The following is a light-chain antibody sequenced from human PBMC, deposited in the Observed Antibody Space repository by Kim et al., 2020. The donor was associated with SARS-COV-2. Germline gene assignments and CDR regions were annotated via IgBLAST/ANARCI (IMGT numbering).Light chain of an antibody. CDR2: KVS. CDR1: SSDLGGYNY. Sequence: QSVTVPCTGTSSDLGGYNYVSWYQQHAGTAPNLMFYKVSRRPSGAHDRSSGSKSGNAASLTVSGLQAEDEADYYCSSYAGSNNVVFGGGTQLTVL. V-gene: IGLV2-8*01. J-gene: IGLJ2*01. CDR3: SSYAGSNNVV.